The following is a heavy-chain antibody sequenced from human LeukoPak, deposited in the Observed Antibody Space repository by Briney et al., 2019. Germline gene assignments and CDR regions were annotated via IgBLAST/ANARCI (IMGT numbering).Heavy chain of an antibody. CDR1: GYSFTTYW. Sequence: GESLKISCKGYGYSFTTYWIGWVRQMPGKGLEWMGIIYPGDSDTRYSPSFQGQVTISADKSISTAYLQWSSLKASDTAMYYCARPAGYSYGPVDYWGQGTLVTVSS. CDR3: ARPAGYSYGPVDY. CDR2: IYPGDSDT. V-gene: IGHV5-51*01. J-gene: IGHJ4*02. D-gene: IGHD5-18*01.